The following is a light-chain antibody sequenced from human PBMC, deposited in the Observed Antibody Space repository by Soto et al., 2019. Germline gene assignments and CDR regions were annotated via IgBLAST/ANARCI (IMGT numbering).Light chain of an antibody. CDR2: AAS. Sequence: DIQLTQSPSFLSASVGDRVTITCRASQGTSINLAWYQQKPGKAPKLLIYAASTLQSGVPSRFSGSGSGTEFTLTISSLQPEDFATYYCQQLNSYPITFGQGTRLEIK. V-gene: IGKV1-9*01. CDR1: QGTSIN. CDR3: QQLNSYPIT. J-gene: IGKJ5*01.